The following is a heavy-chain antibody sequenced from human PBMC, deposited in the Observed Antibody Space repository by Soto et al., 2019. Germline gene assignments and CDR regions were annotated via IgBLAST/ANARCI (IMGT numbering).Heavy chain of an antibody. D-gene: IGHD2-15*01. CDR3: ERASVWSPSGGSWTMPFDI. V-gene: IGHV4-4*07. CDR2: IYTGGST. J-gene: IGHJ4*02. Sequence: AETLSLTCTLSGCSIVSYYCTLIRQPSGKGRGWIVRIYTGGSTNYSPSLKSRVTLSVDTSQNQFSLRLTSVTAADTAVYYCERASVWSPSGGSWTMPFDIWGRGTLVTVSS. CDR1: GCSIVSYY.